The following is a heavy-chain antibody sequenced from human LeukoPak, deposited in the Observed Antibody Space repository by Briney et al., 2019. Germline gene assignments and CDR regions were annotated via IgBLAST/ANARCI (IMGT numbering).Heavy chain of an antibody. Sequence: GESLKISCKGSGYSFTSYWIGWVRQMPGKGLELMGIIYPRDSDTRYSPSFQGQVTISADKSITTTYPQWSGLKASDTAMYYCARLNDFWSGYLKYYFDYWGQGTLVTVSS. CDR2: IYPRDSDT. CDR1: GYSFTSYW. D-gene: IGHD3-3*01. CDR3: ARLNDFWSGYLKYYFDY. V-gene: IGHV5-51*01. J-gene: IGHJ4*02.